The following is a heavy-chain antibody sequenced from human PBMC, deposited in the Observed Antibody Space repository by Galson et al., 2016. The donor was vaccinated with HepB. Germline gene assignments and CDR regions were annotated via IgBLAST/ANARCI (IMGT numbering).Heavy chain of an antibody. CDR1: AESNRW. D-gene: IGHD4-11*01. CDR2: IYLGDSDL. CDR3: GTRSDSHYFFYGMDV. V-gene: IGHV5-51*01. Sequence: QSGAEVKKPGESLKISCKGSAESNRWIGWVRQKPGKGLEWMGIIYLGDSDLRYSPSFEGQVIISADKSINTAFLQWTALKASDTAVYFCGTRSDSHYFFYGMDVWGEGTTVTVSS. J-gene: IGHJ6*04.